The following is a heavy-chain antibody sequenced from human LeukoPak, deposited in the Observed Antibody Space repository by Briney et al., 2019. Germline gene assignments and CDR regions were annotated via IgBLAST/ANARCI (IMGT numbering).Heavy chain of an antibody. Sequence: ASVKVSCKASGYTFTGYYMHWVRQAPGQGLEWMGRINPNSGGTNYAQKFQGRVTMTRDTSISTAYMELSRLRSDDTAVYYCARVVGASENFQHWGQGTLVTVSS. V-gene: IGHV1-2*06. CDR3: ARVVGASENFQH. CDR1: GYTFTGYY. D-gene: IGHD1-26*01. J-gene: IGHJ1*01. CDR2: INPNSGGT.